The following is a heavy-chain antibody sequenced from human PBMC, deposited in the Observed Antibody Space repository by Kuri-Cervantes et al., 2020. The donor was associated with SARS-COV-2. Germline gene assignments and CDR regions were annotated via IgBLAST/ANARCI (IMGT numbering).Heavy chain of an antibody. CDR1: GFRFSGYP. Sequence: GESLKISCSASGFRFSGYPMHWVRQAPGKGLEYVSAISSDGGSTYYADSVKGRFTISRDNSKNTLYLQMNSLTTEDTAVYFCAKDGGTMDYYHYMDVWGRGTTVTVSS. D-gene: IGHD1-14*01. CDR3: AKDGGTMDYYHYMDV. CDR2: ISSDGGST. V-gene: IGHV3-64*04. J-gene: IGHJ6*03.